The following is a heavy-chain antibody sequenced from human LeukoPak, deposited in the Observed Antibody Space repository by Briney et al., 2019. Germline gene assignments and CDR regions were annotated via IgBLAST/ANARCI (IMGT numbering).Heavy chain of an antibody. CDR2: IYYSGST. Sequence: SETLSLTCTVSGGSISSGGYYWSWIRQHPGKGLEWIGYIYYSGSTYYNPSLKSRVTISVDTSKNQFSLKLSSVTAADTAAYYCARGRYPQPGIAVAGTLLDWGQGTLVTVSS. CDR1: GGSISSGGYY. V-gene: IGHV4-31*03. J-gene: IGHJ4*02. D-gene: IGHD6-19*01. CDR3: ARGRYPQPGIAVAGTLLD.